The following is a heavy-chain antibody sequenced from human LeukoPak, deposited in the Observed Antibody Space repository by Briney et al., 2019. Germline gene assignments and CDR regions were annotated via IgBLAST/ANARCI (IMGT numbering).Heavy chain of an antibody. D-gene: IGHD3-22*01. Sequence: TSETLFLTRTVSGGSISSYYWSWIRQPAGKGLEWIGRIYTSGSTNYNPSLKSRVTMSVDTSKNQFSLKLSSVTAADTAVYYCARDLYDSSGYTSINAFDIWGQGTMVTVSS. V-gene: IGHV4-4*07. CDR1: GGSISSYY. CDR2: IYTSGST. J-gene: IGHJ3*02. CDR3: ARDLYDSSGYTSINAFDI.